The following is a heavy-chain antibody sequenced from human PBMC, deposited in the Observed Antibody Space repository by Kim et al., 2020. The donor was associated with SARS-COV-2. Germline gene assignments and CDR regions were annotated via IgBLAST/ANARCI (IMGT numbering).Heavy chain of an antibody. Sequence: SETLSLTCIVSGVSISSSSYYWGWIRQPPGKGLECIGVIYSSGSTYYNPSLLSRVTISVDTSKNQFSLKLSSVTAADTALYYCGRTISVAGNDYWGQGT. V-gene: IGHV4-39*01. CDR2: IYSSGST. D-gene: IGHD6-19*01. J-gene: IGHJ4*02. CDR1: GVSISSSSYY. CDR3: GRTISVAGNDY.